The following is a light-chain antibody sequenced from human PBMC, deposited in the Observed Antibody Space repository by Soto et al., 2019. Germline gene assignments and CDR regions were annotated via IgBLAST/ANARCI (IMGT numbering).Light chain of an antibody. CDR1: SSNIGNNP. CDR3: GTWDDSLKSDM. J-gene: IGLJ3*02. CDR2: SSN. V-gene: IGLV1-44*01. Sequence: QSVLTQPPSASGTPGQSVTISCSGNSSNIGNNPVNWYQQLPGTAPKLLIYSSNQRPSGVPYRISGSKSGASASLAITGLQSDDEADYYCGTWDDSLKSDMFGGGTKVTVL.